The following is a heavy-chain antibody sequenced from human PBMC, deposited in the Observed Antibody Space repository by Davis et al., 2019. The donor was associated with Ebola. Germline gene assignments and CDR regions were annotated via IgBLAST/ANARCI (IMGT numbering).Heavy chain of an antibody. CDR2: IYYSGST. Sequence: SETLSLTCTVSGGSISSYYWSWIRQPPGKGLEWIGYIYYSGSTNYNPSLKSRVTISVDTSKNQFSLKLTSVTAADTAVYYCARGSSIAAAGTGYHFDYWGQGTLVTVSS. V-gene: IGHV4-59*12. CDR1: GGSISSYY. J-gene: IGHJ4*02. D-gene: IGHD6-13*01. CDR3: ARGSSIAAAGTGYHFDY.